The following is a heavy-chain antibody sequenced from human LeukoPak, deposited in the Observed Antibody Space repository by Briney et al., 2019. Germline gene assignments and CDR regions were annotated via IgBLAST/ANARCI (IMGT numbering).Heavy chain of an antibody. Sequence: HPGGSLRLSCAASGFTFSSYAMSWGRQAPGKGLERVSAISGSGGSTYYADSVKGRFTISRDNSKNTLYLQMNSLRAEDTAVYYCAKDSFLATMLNSYYFDYWGQGTLVTVSS. CDR3: AKDSFLATMLNSYYFDY. V-gene: IGHV3-23*01. CDR1: GFTFSSYA. D-gene: IGHD5-12*01. CDR2: ISGSGGST. J-gene: IGHJ4*02.